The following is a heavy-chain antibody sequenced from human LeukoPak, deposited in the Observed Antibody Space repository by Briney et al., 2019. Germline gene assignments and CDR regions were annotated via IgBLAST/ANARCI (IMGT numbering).Heavy chain of an antibody. D-gene: IGHD3-10*01. CDR3: ARHPRGLGVRGVIYWYFDL. V-gene: IGHV3-53*01. J-gene: IGHJ2*01. CDR2: IYSGCST. Sequence: GGSLRLSWAAAGFTVSSDYISWVRQAPGKGLDWVSVIYSGCSTYYAASVKGRFPVSIDNSKNTLYLQMNRLRAEDTAVYYCARHPRGLGVRGVIYWYFDLWGRGTLVTVSS. CDR1: GFTVSSDY.